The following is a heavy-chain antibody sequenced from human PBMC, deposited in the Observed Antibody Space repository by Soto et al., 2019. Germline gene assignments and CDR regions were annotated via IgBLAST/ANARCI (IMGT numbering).Heavy chain of an antibody. CDR2: ISYSGST. D-gene: IGHD6-13*01. V-gene: IGHV4-30-4*02. CDR3: ARERDLAAAGMDGFDD. J-gene: IGHJ4*02. Sequence: PSETLSLTCTVSGGSISSGEYYWTWIRQPPGKGLEWIGYISYSGSTHYSPSLKSRVSITVDTSKNQFSLNLASVTAADTAVYYCARERDLAAAGMDGFDDWGQGTLVTVSS. CDR1: GGSISSGEYY.